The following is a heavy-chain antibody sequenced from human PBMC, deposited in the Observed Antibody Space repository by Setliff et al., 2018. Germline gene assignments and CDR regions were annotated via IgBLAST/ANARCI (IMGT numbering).Heavy chain of an antibody. CDR2: IKQDGSEK. V-gene: IGHV3-7*01. D-gene: IGHD1-1*01. J-gene: IGHJ3*02. CDR3: ARGYPVTFDI. CDR1: GFTFSRYW. Sequence: PGGSLRLSCAASGFTFSRYWMSWVRQAPGKGLEWVANIKQDGSEKYYVDSVKGRFTISRDNAKNSLYLQMNSLRAEDTAVYYCARGYPVTFDIWGQGTMVTVSS.